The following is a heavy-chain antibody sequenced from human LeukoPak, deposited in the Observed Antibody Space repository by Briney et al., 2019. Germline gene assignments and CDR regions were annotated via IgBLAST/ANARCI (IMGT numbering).Heavy chain of an antibody. CDR2: IKQDGSEK. V-gene: IGHV3-7*01. CDR1: GFTFSSYW. D-gene: IGHD3-10*01. J-gene: IGHJ4*02. CDR3: ARDLGYGSGSYFDY. Sequence: GGSLRLSSAASGFTFSSYWMSWVRQAPGKGLEWVANIKQDGSEKYYVDSVKGRFTISRDNAKNSLYLQMNSLRAEDTAVYYCARDLGYGSGSYFDYWGQGTLVTVSS.